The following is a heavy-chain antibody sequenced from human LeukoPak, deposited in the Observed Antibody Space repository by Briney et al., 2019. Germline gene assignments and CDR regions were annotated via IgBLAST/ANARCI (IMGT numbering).Heavy chain of an antibody. J-gene: IGHJ4*02. CDR3: ARGNTMVRGVPTN. Sequence: PGGSLRLSCAASGFTFSSYSMNWVRQAPGKGLEWVSSISSSSSYIYYADSVRGRFTISRDNAKNSLYLQMNSLRAEDTAVYYCARGNTMVRGVPTNWGQGTLVTVSS. CDR1: GFTFSSYS. D-gene: IGHD3-10*01. V-gene: IGHV3-21*01. CDR2: ISSSSSYI.